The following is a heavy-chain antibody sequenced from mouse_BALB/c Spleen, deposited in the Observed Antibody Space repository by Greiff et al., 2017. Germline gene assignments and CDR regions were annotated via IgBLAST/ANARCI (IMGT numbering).Heavy chain of an antibody. J-gene: IGHJ2*01. CDR1: GYTFTDYY. Sequence: VQLQQSGPELVKPGASVKIPCKASGYTFTDYYINWVKQKPGQGLEWIGWIYPGSGNTKYNEKFKGKATLTVDTSSSTAYMQLSSLTSEDTAVYFCARSYYGSPLDYWGQGTTLTVSS. CDR3: ARSYYGSPLDY. CDR2: IYPGSGNT. V-gene: IGHV1-84*02. D-gene: IGHD1-1*01.